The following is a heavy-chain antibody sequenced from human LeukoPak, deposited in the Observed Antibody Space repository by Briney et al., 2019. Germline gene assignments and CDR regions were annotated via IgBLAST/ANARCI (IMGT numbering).Heavy chain of an antibody. Sequence: EASVKVSCKASGYTFTSYYMHWVRQAPGQGLEWMGIINPSGGSTSYAQKFQGRVTMTGDMSTSTVYMELSSLRSEDTAVYYCATEGGLRFLEWLSKKGDTMDVWGKGTTVTVSS. V-gene: IGHV1-46*01. D-gene: IGHD3-3*01. CDR1: GYTFTSYY. CDR2: INPSGGST. J-gene: IGHJ6*04. CDR3: ATEGGLRFLEWLSKKGDTMDV.